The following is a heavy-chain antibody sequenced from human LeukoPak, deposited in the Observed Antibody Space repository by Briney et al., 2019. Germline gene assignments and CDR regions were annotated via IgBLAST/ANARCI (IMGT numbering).Heavy chain of an antibody. CDR1: GYRFTSYW. V-gene: IGHV5-51*01. J-gene: IGHJ4*02. CDR3: ARRAYYYDSSGYYHYFDY. Sequence: GESLKISCKGSGYRFTSYWIGWVRQMPGKGLEWMGIIYPGDSDTRYSPSFQGQVTISADKSISTAYLQWRSLKASDTAMYYCARRAYYYDSSGYYHYFDYWGQGTLVTVSS. CDR2: IYPGDSDT. D-gene: IGHD3-22*01.